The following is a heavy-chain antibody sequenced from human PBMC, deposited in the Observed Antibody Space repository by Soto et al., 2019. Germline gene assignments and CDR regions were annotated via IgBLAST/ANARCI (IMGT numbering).Heavy chain of an antibody. D-gene: IGHD5-18*01. CDR3: ARPGYSPFDY. Sequence: GESLKISCKGSGYTFADYWIGWVRQMPGKGLEWMGIIWPGDSDTRYSPSFQGQVTISADKSISTAYLQWSSLKASDTAMYYCARPGYSPFDYWGQGTLVTVSS. CDR2: IWPGDSDT. V-gene: IGHV5-51*01. J-gene: IGHJ4*02. CDR1: GYTFADYW.